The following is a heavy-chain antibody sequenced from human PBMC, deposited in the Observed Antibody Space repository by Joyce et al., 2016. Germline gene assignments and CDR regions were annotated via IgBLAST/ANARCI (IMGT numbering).Heavy chain of an antibody. V-gene: IGHV4-30-4*01. Sequence: QVQLQESGPGLVNPSQTLSLTCTVSGGSITSAAYYWSWIRQQPGKGLEWSGYIYYSGSSNYTPTLKSRVTISVDRPKSQFSLKLSSVTAADTAVYYCASANRYCSSTSCYTPGWFDPWGQGTLVTVSS. CDR3: ASANRYCSSTSCYTPGWFDP. CDR2: IYYSGSS. CDR1: GGSITSAAYY. D-gene: IGHD2-2*02. J-gene: IGHJ5*02.